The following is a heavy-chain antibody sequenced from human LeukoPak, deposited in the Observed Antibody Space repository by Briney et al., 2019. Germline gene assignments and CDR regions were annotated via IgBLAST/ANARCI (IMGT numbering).Heavy chain of an antibody. CDR1: GFTFSSYE. Sequence: PGGCQRLSCAASGFTFSSYEMTWVRQAPGKGLEWISYISSSGSAIYYADSVKGRFTISRDNAKNSLYLQMNSLRAEDTAVYYCARDYNFDYWGQGTLVTVSS. J-gene: IGHJ4*02. CDR3: ARDYNFDY. V-gene: IGHV3-48*03. CDR2: ISSSGSAI.